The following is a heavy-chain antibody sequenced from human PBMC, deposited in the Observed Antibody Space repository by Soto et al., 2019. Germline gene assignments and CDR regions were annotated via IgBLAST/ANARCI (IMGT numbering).Heavy chain of an antibody. Sequence: QVQLVESGGGVVQPGRSLRLSCAASGFTFSSYGIHWVRQAPGKGLEWVAVISKDGRNKYYADSVRGRFAISRDNSKHTLYLQMDSLRPEDTGLYYCAPLLSAATSYYYYAMDVWGQGTTVTVSS. V-gene: IGHV3-30*03. CDR1: GFTFSSYG. D-gene: IGHD1-26*01. CDR2: ISKDGRNK. CDR3: APLLSAATSYYYYAMDV. J-gene: IGHJ6*02.